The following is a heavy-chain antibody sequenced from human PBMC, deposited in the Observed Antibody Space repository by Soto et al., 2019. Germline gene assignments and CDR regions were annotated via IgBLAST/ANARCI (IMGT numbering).Heavy chain of an antibody. CDR1: GFTFSGSA. CDR2: IRSKANSYAT. V-gene: IGHV3-73*01. J-gene: IGHJ4*02. D-gene: IGHD2-15*01. Sequence: EVQLVESGGGLVQPGGSLKLSCAASGFTFSGSAMHWVRQASGKGLEWVGRIRSKANSYATAYAASVKGRFTISRGDSKNTAYLQMNSLKTEDTAVYYCTSLGYCSGGSCSPNDYWGQGTLVTVSS. CDR3: TSLGYCSGGSCSPNDY.